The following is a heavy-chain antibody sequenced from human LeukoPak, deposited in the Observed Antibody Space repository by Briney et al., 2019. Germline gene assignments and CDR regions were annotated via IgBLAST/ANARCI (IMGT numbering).Heavy chain of an antibody. J-gene: IGHJ4*02. V-gene: IGHV3-74*01. D-gene: IGHD2-2*01. CDR2: IDTDGSST. CDR1: GFTFSSYW. CDR3: AREIKPAAI. Sequence: GGSLRLSCAASGFTFSSYWMHWVRQAPGKGLVWVSRIDTDGSSTVYADSVKGRFTISRDNSKNTLYLQMNSLRAEDTAVYYCAREIKPAAIWGQGTLVTVSS.